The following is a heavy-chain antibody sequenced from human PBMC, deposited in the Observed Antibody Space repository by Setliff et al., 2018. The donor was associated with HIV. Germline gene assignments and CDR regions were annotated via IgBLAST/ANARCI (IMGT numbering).Heavy chain of an antibody. CDR2: INWNGGST. V-gene: IGHV3-20*04. CDR3: ARVMVRGVEYYVDV. J-gene: IGHJ6*04. Sequence: GESLKISCAASGFTFDDYDMSWVRQGQGKGLEWVSGINWNGGSTDYADSVKGRFIISRGNAKNSLYLQMNSLRGEDTALYYCARVMVRGVEYYVDVWGKGTTVTVSS. CDR1: GFTFDDYD. D-gene: IGHD3-10*01.